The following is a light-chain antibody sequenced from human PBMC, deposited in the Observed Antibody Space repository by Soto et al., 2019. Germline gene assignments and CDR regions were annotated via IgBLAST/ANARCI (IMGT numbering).Light chain of an antibody. V-gene: IGKV3-20*01. J-gene: IGKJ3*01. CDR2: GAS. CDR1: QSVSSSY. CDR3: QQYGSSPFT. Sequence: EIVLTQSPGTLSLSPGERATLSCRASQSVSSSYLAWYQQKPGQAPRLLIYGASSMTTGIPDRFSSSGSGTDFTLTISRLEPEDFAVYYCQQYGSSPFTFGPGNKVDIK.